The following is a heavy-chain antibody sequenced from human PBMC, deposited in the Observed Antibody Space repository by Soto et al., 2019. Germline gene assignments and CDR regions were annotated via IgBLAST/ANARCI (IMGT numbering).Heavy chain of an antibody. CDR1: GYSFTSYG. Sequence: ASVKVSCKASGYSFTSYGISWVRQATGQGLEWMGWISANNGNTNYAQKLQGRVTMTTDTSTSTAYMELRSLRSDDTAVYYCAREESSSWLNYYYYYGMDVWGQGTTVTVSS. V-gene: IGHV1-18*01. CDR2: ISANNGNT. D-gene: IGHD6-13*01. CDR3: AREESSSWLNYYYYYGMDV. J-gene: IGHJ6*02.